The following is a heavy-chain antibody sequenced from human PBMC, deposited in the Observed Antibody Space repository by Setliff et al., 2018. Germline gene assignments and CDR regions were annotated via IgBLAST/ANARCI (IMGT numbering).Heavy chain of an antibody. CDR3: ASRRTGPGGWFDY. J-gene: IGHJ5*01. CDR1: RVTFSGYY. CDR2: ITYDGET. D-gene: IGHD1-26*01. V-gene: IGHV4-34*01. Sequence: SETLSLTCSLHRVTFSGYYWAWIRQVPGKGLEWIGEITYDGETNYNPSLKSRVTISVDTSKNQFSLKLSSVTAADTAIYYCASRRTGPGGWFDYWGQGTLVTVSS.